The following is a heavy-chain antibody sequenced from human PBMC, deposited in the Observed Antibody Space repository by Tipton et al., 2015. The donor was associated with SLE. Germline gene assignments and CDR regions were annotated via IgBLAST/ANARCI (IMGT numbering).Heavy chain of an antibody. V-gene: IGHV4-59*01. CDR1: GDSINGYY. CDR2: VYSSGFS. Sequence: TLSLTCTVSGDSINGYYWTWIRQPPGKELEWVGYVYSSGFSDYNPSLRSRVTISLDTSKNQFSLRLSSATAADTAVYYCARVGHGFDDSGYNSHYYYYMDVWGKGTTVTVSS. D-gene: IGHD3-22*01. CDR3: ARVGHGFDDSGYNSHYYYYMDV. J-gene: IGHJ6*03.